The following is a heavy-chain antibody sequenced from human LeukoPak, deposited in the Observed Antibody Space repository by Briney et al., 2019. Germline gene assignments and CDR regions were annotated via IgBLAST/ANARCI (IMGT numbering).Heavy chain of an antibody. CDR1: GGSISSSSYY. CDR3: ARLGGYSSSSGWFDP. D-gene: IGHD6-6*01. Sequence: SETLSLTCTVSGGSISSSSYYWGWIRQPPGKGLEWIGSIYYSGSAYYNPSLKSRVTISVDTSKNQFSLKLSSVTAADTAVYYCARLGGYSSSSGWFDPWGQGTLVTVSS. J-gene: IGHJ5*02. CDR2: IYYSGSA. V-gene: IGHV4-39*01.